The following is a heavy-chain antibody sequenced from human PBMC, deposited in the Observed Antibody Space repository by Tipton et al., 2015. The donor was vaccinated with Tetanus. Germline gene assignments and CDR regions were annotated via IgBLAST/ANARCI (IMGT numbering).Heavy chain of an antibody. D-gene: IGHD5-18*01. CDR3: AKDGGFEMWIPTTTENMEYNWFDP. CDR1: GFTFSSYA. V-gene: IGHV3-23*01. Sequence: SLRLSCAASGFTFSSYAMSWVRQAPGKGLEWVSAISGSGGSTYYADSVKGRFTISRDNSKNTLYLQMNSLRAEDTAVYYCAKDGGFEMWIPTTTENMEYNWFDPWGQGTLVTVSS. J-gene: IGHJ5*02. CDR2: ISGSGGST.